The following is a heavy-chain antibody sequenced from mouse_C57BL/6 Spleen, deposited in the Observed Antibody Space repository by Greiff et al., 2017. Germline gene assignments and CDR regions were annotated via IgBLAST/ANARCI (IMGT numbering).Heavy chain of an antibody. D-gene: IGHD2-1*01. CDR1: GYTFTSYW. CDR3: ARSGYDNFSWLAS. CDR2: IYPGSGST. Sequence: QVQLQQPGAELVKPGASVKMSCKASGYTFTSYWITWVKQRPGQGLEWIGDIYPGSGSTNYNEKFKSKATLTVDTSSSTAYMQLSSLTSEASAVYCCARSGYDNFSWLASWGKGTLVTVSA. V-gene: IGHV1-55*01. J-gene: IGHJ3*01.